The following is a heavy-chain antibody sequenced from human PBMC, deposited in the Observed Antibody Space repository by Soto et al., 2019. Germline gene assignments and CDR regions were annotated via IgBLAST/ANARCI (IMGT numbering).Heavy chain of an antibody. J-gene: IGHJ5*02. Sequence: PSETLSLTCTVSGASISSEGYYWSWIRQFPXKGLEWIGYIYYSGSTNYNPSLRSRVTISVDTSKTRFFLKLTSVTAADTAVYFCARDNMPGSASIFRFDPWGQGGQVTVSS. CDR2: IYYSGST. CDR1: GASISSEGYY. D-gene: IGHD2-2*01. CDR3: ARDNMPGSASIFRFDP. V-gene: IGHV4-31*03.